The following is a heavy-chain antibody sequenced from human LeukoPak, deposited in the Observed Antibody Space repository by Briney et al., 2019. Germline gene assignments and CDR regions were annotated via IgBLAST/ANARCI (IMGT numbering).Heavy chain of an antibody. J-gene: IGHJ4*02. V-gene: IGHV4-59*01. CDR3: ARDSSSWYNYFDY. D-gene: IGHD6-13*01. CDR1: GGSISSYY. Sequence: IPSETLSLTCTVSGGSISSYYWSWIRQPPGKGLEWIGYIYYSGSTNYNPSLKSRVTISVDTSKNQFSLKLSSVTAADTAVYYCARDSSSWYNYFDYWGQGTLVTVSS. CDR2: IYYSGST.